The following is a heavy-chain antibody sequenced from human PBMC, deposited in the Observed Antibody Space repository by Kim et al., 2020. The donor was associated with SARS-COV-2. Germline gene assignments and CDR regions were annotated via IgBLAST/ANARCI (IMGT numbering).Heavy chain of an antibody. CDR1: GFTFSACA. Sequence: LSLTCAASGFTFSACAMGWVRQAPGKGLQWVSSISHSGTDTYYADSVRGRFTISRDYSRDTLYLQMNSLRIEDTAVYFCAKDIYDYSGMDVWGQGTTVTVS. V-gene: IGHV3-23*01. CDR2: ISHSGTDT. CDR3: AKDIYDYSGMDV. J-gene: IGHJ6*02.